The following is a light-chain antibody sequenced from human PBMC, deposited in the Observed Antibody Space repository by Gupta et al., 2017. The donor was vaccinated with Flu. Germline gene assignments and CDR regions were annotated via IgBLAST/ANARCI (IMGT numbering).Light chain of an antibody. V-gene: IGKV4-1*01. J-gene: IGKJ1*01. Sequence: DIVMTQSPDSLAVSLGERATINCKSSQSVLYTSSNKNFLAWYQQKQRQPPKLLIYWASTRESGVPDRFSGSGSGTDFTLTISSLQAEDVAVYYCQQYYTTPTWTFGQGTKVEIK. CDR2: WAS. CDR3: QQYYTTPTWT. CDR1: QSVLYTSSNKNF.